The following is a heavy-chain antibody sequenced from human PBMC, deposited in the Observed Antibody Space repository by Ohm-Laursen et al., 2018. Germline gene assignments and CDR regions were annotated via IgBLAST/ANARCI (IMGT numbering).Heavy chain of an antibody. Sequence: PSDTLSLTCTVSGGSISSYYWSWIRQPAGKGLEWIGRVYISGSTNSNPSLKSRVTMSVDTSKNQFSLKLSSVTAADTALYYCARGDWFDPWGQGTLVTVSS. V-gene: IGHV4-4*07. J-gene: IGHJ5*02. CDR1: GGSISSYY. CDR2: VYISGST. CDR3: ARGDWFDP.